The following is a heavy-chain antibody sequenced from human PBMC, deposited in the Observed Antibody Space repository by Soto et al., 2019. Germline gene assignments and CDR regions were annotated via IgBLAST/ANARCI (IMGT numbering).Heavy chain of an antibody. Sequence: GESLKISCKGSGYSFTSYWIGWVRQMPGKGLEWMGIIYPCDSDTRYSPSFQGQVTISADKSISTAYLQWSSLKASDTAMYYCARQHCSSTSCYVWDYYMDVWGKGTTVTVSS. V-gene: IGHV5-51*01. CDR2: IYPCDSDT. CDR3: ARQHCSSTSCYVWDYYMDV. D-gene: IGHD2-2*01. J-gene: IGHJ6*03. CDR1: GYSFTSYW.